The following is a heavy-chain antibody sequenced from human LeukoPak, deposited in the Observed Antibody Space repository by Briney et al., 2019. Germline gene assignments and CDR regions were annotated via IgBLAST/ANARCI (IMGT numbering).Heavy chain of an antibody. J-gene: IGHJ4*02. V-gene: IGHV3-30*02. D-gene: IGHD6-19*01. CDR1: GFTFSSYG. CDR2: IRYDGSNK. CDR3: AKDLKAVAGTGFDY. Sequence: GGSLRLSCAASGFTFSSYGMHWVRQAPGKGLEWVAFIRYDGSNKYYADSVKGRFTISRDNSKNTLYLQMNSLRAEDTAVYYCAKDLKAVAGTGFDYWGQGTLVTVSS.